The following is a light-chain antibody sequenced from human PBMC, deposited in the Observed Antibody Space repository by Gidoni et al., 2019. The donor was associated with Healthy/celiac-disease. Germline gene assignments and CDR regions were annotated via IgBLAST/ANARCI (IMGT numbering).Light chain of an antibody. CDR3: QQYNSYSRT. Sequence: DIQMTQFPSTLSASVGDRVTITCRAGQNINSWLAWYQQKPGKVPKLLIYKASSLDTGVPSRFSGSGSGTEFTLTISSLQPDDFATYYCQQYNSYSRTFGQGTKVEIK. J-gene: IGKJ1*01. CDR2: KAS. V-gene: IGKV1-5*03. CDR1: QNINSW.